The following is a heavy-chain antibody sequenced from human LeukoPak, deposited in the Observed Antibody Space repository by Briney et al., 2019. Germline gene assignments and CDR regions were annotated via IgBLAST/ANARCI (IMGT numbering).Heavy chain of an antibody. CDR1: GFTFSSYA. J-gene: IGHJ1*01. CDR2: ISYDGSNK. D-gene: IGHD2-2*01. Sequence: GGSLRLSCAASGFTFSSYAMHWVSQAPGKGLEWVAVISYDGSNKYYADSVKGRFTISRDNAKNSLYLQMNSLRAEDTAVYYCARGGGYCSSTSCYPGPHWGQGALVTVSS. CDR3: ARGGGYCSSTSCYPGPH. V-gene: IGHV3-30-3*01.